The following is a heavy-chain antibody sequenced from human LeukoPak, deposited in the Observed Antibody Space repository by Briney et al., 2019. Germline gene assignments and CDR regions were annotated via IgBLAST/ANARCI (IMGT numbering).Heavy chain of an antibody. Sequence: PGGSLRLSCAASGFTFDDYGMSWVRQAPRRGLEWVSGINWNGGSTGYADSVKGRFTISRDNAKNSLYLQMNSLRAEDTALYYCASGGIYYGAAFDFWGQGTLVTVSS. V-gene: IGHV3-20*04. CDR3: ASGGIYYGAAFDF. CDR1: GFTFDDYG. CDR2: INWNGGST. D-gene: IGHD1-26*01. J-gene: IGHJ4*02.